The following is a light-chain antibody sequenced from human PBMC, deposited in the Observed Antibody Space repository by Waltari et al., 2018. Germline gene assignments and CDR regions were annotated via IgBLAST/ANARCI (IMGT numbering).Light chain of an antibody. CDR2: ANS. J-gene: IGLJ3*02. V-gene: IGLV1-40*01. Sequence: QSVLTQPPSVSGAPGPRVTISCTWSSPNIGAGYDVHWYQQPPGTAPKLLIYANSNRPSGVPDRFSGSKSGTSASLAITGLQAEDEAEYYCQSYDSSLSGYWVFGGGTKLTVL. CDR1: SPNIGAGYD. CDR3: QSYDSSLSGYWV.